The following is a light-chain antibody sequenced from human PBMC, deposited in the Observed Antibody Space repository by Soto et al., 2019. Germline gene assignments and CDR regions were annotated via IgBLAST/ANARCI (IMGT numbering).Light chain of an antibody. J-gene: IGKJ2*01. Sequence: DIRMTQSPSSVSASVGDRVTITCRASQGVSNWFAWYQQKPGKAPKLLIYAASTLRSGVPSRFRGSGSGTDITFTISSLQPEDFATYCCQQANSCPYTFGQGTKLEIK. V-gene: IGKV1-12*01. CDR2: AAS. CDR3: QQANSCPYT. CDR1: QGVSNW.